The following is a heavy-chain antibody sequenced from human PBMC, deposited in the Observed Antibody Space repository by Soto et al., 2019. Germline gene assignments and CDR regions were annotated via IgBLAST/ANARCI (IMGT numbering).Heavy chain of an antibody. V-gene: IGHV1-18*01. CDR3: ARDVTPPDY. CDR1: GYTFTSYA. J-gene: IGHJ4*01. D-gene: IGHD2-15*01. CDR2: ISAYNGNT. Sequence: QVQLVQSGAEVTKPGASVTVSCKASGYTFTSYAITWVRQAPGQGLEWMGWISAYNGNTNYAQKLQGIVTMTTGTSTSTAYRELRSLRSDDTAVYYCARDVTPPDYWGHGTLVTVS.